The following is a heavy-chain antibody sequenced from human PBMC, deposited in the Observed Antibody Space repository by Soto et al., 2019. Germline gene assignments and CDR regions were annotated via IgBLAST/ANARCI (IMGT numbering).Heavy chain of an antibody. Sequence: ASVKVSCKASGYTLTSYYMHWVRQAPGQGLEWMGIINPSGGSTSNAQKFQGRVTITADESTGTAYMELSSLRSEDTAVYYCARDYYGSGSYRGWFDPWGQGTLVTVSS. CDR3: ARDYYGSGSYRGWFDP. V-gene: IGHV1-46*01. CDR2: INPSGGST. CDR1: GYTLTSYY. D-gene: IGHD3-10*01. J-gene: IGHJ5*02.